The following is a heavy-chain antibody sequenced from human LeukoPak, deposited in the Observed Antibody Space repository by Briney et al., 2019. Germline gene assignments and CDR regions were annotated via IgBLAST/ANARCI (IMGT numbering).Heavy chain of an antibody. CDR3: ARDSAHIVVVPPIVSLGLDNWSDP. CDR1: GFTFSDYY. Sequence: TGGSLRLSCAASGFTFSDYYMSWIRQAPGKGLEWVSFISSSSDNTKYADSVKGRFTISRDNAKNLLYLQMNSLRAEDTAVYYCARDSAHIVVVPPIVSLGLDNWSDPWGQGTLVTVSS. V-gene: IGHV3-11*05. J-gene: IGHJ5*02. CDR2: ISSSSDNT. D-gene: IGHD2-2*01.